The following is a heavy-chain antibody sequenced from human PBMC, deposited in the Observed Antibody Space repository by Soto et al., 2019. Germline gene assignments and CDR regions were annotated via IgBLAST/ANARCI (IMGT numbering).Heavy chain of an antibody. J-gene: IGHJ4*02. Sequence: PGGSLRLSCAASGFIFSDYWMNWVRQAPGKGLEWVARINQDGRAKYYVDSVKGRFTISRDNPKNSLYLQMDSLRAEDTAVYYCARRGIGVAGIFDYWGQGALVTVSS. CDR2: INQDGRAK. CDR1: GFIFSDYW. D-gene: IGHD6-19*01. CDR3: ARRGIGVAGIFDY. V-gene: IGHV3-7*03.